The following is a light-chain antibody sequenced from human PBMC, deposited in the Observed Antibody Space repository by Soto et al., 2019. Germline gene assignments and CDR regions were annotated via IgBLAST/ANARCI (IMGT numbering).Light chain of an antibody. Sequence: AIQMTQSPSSLSASVGDRVTITCRASQDIRHDLGWYQEKVGQAPKLLIYAASNLQSGVPSRFSGSGSGTDFTLTISSLLPEDFATYYSLQDYNGPWTFGQGTKVEI. CDR2: AAS. J-gene: IGKJ1*01. CDR1: QDIRHD. CDR3: LQDYNGPWT. V-gene: IGKV1-6*01.